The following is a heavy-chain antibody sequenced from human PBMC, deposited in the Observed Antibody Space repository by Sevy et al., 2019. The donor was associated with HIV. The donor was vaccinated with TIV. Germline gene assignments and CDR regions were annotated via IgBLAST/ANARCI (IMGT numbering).Heavy chain of an antibody. J-gene: IGHJ5*02. CDR2: ISWNSGSI. Sequence: GGSLRLSCAASGFTFDDYAMHWVRQAPGKGLEWVSGISWNSGSIGYADSVKGRFTISRDNAKNSLYLQMNRLRAEDTASYYCAKDPLPTGQCLVGWFDPWGQGTLVTVSS. CDR3: AKDPLPTGQCLVGWFDP. V-gene: IGHV3-9*01. CDR1: GFTFDDYA. D-gene: IGHD6-19*01.